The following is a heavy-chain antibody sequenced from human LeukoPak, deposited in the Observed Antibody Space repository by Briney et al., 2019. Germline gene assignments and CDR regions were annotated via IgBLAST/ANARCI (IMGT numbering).Heavy chain of an antibody. CDR1: GGSFSGYY. D-gene: IGHD3-10*01. V-gene: IGHV4-34*01. J-gene: IGHJ4*02. CDR3: ARARITMVRGPRYFDY. CDR2: INHSGSA. Sequence: PSETLSLTCAVYGGSFSGYYWSWIRQPPGKGLEWIGEINHSGSANYNPSLKSRVTISVDTSKNQFSLKLSSVTAADTAVYYCARARITMVRGPRYFDYWGQGTLVTVSS.